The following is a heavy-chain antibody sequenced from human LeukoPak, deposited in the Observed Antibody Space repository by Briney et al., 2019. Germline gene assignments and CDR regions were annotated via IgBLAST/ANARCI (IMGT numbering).Heavy chain of an antibody. J-gene: IGHJ5*02. CDR1: GDSMNSGSYY. V-gene: IGHV4-31*03. CDR2: VSYSGST. CDR3: ARDRIAGYSYGSLDP. D-gene: IGHD5-18*01. Sequence: SGTLSLTCTVSGDSMNSGSYYWNWIRQHPGKGLEWIGYVSYSGSTHYNSSLKTRVIISADTSKNQFSLKLTSVTAADTAVYYCARDRIAGYSYGSLDPWGQGTLVTVSS.